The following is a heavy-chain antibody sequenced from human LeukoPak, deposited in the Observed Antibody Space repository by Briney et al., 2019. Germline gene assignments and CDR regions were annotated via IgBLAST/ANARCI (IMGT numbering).Heavy chain of an antibody. CDR2: INPSGGST. V-gene: IGHV1-46*01. D-gene: IGHD3-16*02. J-gene: IGHJ4*02. Sequence: ASVKVSCKASGYTLTSYYMHWVRQAPGQGLEWMGIINPSGGSTSYAQKFQGRVTMTRDTSTSTVYMELSSLRSEDTAVYYCARDQFQGLSVAFEFDYWGQGTLVTVSS. CDR1: GYTLTSYY. CDR3: ARDQFQGLSVAFEFDY.